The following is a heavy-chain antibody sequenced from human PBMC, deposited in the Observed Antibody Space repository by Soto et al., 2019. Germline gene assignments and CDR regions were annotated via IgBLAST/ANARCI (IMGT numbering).Heavy chain of an antibody. D-gene: IGHD6-19*01. Sequence: ALSLTCTVSGRSVSSGGYYWTWIRQHPGRGLEWIGYIYHIGSPYYNPSLESRVTISLDTSKNQFSLNLTSVTAADTAIYYCVRDRALDSSGHWFDTWGQGTLVTVSS. CDR3: VRDRALDSSGHWFDT. J-gene: IGHJ5*02. CDR1: GRSVSSGGYY. CDR2: IYHIGSP. V-gene: IGHV4-31*03.